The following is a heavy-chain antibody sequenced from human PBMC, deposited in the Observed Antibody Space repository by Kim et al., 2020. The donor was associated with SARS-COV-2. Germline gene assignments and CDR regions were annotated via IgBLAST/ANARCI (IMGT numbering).Heavy chain of an antibody. CDR2: IYYSGST. D-gene: IGHD3-16*01. V-gene: IGHV4-59*01. Sequence: SETLSLTCTVSGGSISSYYWSWIRQPPGKGLEWIGYIYYSGSTNYNPSLKSRVTISVDTSKNQFSLKLSSVTAADTAVYYCARSLEGALLDYWGQGTLVTVSS. J-gene: IGHJ4*02. CDR3: ARSLEGALLDY. CDR1: GGSISSYY.